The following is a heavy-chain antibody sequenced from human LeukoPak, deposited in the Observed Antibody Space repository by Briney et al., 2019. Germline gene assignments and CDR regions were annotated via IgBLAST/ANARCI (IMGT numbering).Heavy chain of an antibody. J-gene: IGHJ4*02. D-gene: IGHD6-13*01. V-gene: IGHV4-34*01. CDR3: ASIAAAGTGGDY. Sequence: SETLSLTCAVYVGPFRVSYGSGFGKPPGRGLKWIGEINHSGSTNYNPSLKSRVTISVDTSKNQFSLKLSSVTAADTAVYYCASIAAAGTGGDYWGQGTLVTVSS. CDR1: VGPFRVSY. CDR2: INHSGST.